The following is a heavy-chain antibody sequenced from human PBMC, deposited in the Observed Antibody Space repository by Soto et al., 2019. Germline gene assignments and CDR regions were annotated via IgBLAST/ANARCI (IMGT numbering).Heavy chain of an antibody. D-gene: IGHD5-18*01. CDR3: ARDGHQLWSYYYYFYGIDF. Sequence: QVQLVQSGAEGKKPGSSVKVSCKASGGTFSSYAISWVRQAPGQGLEWMGGIIPIFGTANYAQTFQGRVTITADESTSTAYMELSSLRSEDTAVYYCARDGHQLWSYYYYFYGIDFWGQGTTVNVFS. V-gene: IGHV1-69*01. J-gene: IGHJ6*02. CDR1: GGTFSSYA. CDR2: IIPIFGTA.